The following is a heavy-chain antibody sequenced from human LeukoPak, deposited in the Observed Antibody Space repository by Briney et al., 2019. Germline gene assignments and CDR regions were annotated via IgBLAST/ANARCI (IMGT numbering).Heavy chain of an antibody. V-gene: IGHV3-33*01. CDR1: GFTFSSYG. Sequence: PGRSLRLSCAASGFTFSSYGMHWVRQAPGKGLEWVAVIWYDGSNKYYADSVKGRFTISRDNSKNTLYLQMNSLRAEDTAVYYCARGQLLMSDYYFDYWGQGTLVTVSS. J-gene: IGHJ4*02. CDR2: IWYDGSNK. D-gene: IGHD1-1*01. CDR3: ARGQLLMSDYYFDY.